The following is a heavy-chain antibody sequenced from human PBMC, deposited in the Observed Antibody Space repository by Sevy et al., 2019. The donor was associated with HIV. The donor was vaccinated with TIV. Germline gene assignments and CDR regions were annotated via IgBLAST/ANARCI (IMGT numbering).Heavy chain of an antibody. CDR2: INPNSGGT. V-gene: IGHV1-2*06. J-gene: IGHJ4*02. CDR3: ASSGLGGGGGGY. D-gene: IGHD3-16*01. CDR1: GYTFTGYY. Sequence: ASVKVSCKASGYTFTGYYMHWVRQAPGQGLEWMGRINPNSGGTNYAQTFQGRVTMTRDTSISTAYMELSRLRSDDTTVYYCASSGLGGGGGGYWGQGTLVTVSS.